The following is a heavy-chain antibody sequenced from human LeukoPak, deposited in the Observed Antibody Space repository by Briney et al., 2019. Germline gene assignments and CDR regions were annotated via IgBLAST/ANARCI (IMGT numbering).Heavy chain of an antibody. CDR1: GFTFSSYG. CDR2: ISYDGSNK. CDR3: AKDGAVAGIIDY. V-gene: IGHV3-30*18. D-gene: IGHD6-19*01. Sequence: GGSLRLSCAASGFTFSSYGMHWVRQAPGKGLEWVAVISYDGSNKYYADSVKGRFTISRDNSKNTLYLQMNSLRAEDTAVYCSAKDGAVAGIIDYWGQGTLVTVSS. J-gene: IGHJ4*02.